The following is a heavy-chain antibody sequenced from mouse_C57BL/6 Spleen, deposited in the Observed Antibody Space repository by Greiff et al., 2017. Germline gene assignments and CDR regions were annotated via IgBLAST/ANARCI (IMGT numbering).Heavy chain of an antibody. CDR2: IWRGGST. Sequence: QVQLQQSGPGLVQPSQSLSITCTVSGFSLTSYGVHWVRQSPGKGLEWLGVIWRGGSTDYNAAFMSRLSITKDNSKSQVFFKMNSLQADDTAIYYCAKNEGDYYPAMDYWGQGTSVTVSS. J-gene: IGHJ4*01. CDR3: AKNEGDYYPAMDY. V-gene: IGHV2-5*01. CDR1: GFSLTSYG. D-gene: IGHD2-1*01.